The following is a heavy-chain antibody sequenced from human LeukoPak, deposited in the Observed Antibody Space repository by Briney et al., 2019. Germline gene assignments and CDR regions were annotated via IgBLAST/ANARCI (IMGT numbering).Heavy chain of an antibody. CDR2: INPNSGGT. CDR1: GYTFTGYY. V-gene: IGHV1-2*02. D-gene: IGHD6-13*01. J-gene: IGHJ4*02. Sequence: GSSVKVSCKASGYTFTGYYMHWVRQAPGQGLEWMGWINPNSGGTNYAQKFQGRVTMTRDTSISTAYMELSRLRSDDTAVYYCAGAIGQQLVRDFDYWGQGTLVTVSS. CDR3: AGAIGQQLVRDFDY.